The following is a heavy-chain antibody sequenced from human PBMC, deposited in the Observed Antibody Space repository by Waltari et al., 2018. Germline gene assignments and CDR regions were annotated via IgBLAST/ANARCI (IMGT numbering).Heavy chain of an antibody. D-gene: IGHD3-16*01. CDR1: GGSISSGYYY. J-gene: IGHJ4*02. CDR2: IYSNSEST. V-gene: IGHV4-39*07. Sequence: QVQLQESGPGVVKPSETLSLTCAVSGGSISSGYYYWSWIRQPPGKGLEWIGGIYSNSESTNYNPSLKSRVTISKDTSKNQFSLKLSSVTAADTAVYYCARGGNWGYWGQGVLVTVSS. CDR3: ARGGNWGY.